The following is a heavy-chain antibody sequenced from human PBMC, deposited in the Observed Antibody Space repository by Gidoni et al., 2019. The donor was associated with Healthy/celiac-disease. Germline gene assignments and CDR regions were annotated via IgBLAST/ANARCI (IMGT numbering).Heavy chain of an antibody. CDR2: INGNGGST. V-gene: IGHV3-20*01. D-gene: IGHD2-15*01. CDR1: GFTFDDYG. CDR3: ARAAGRGGGGLGY. Sequence: VQLVESGGGVVRPGGSLRPFCAASGFTFDDYGMSWVRLSPGKGLEWVSGINGNGGSTGYADSVKGRFTISRDNAKNSLYLQMNSLRAEDTALYHCARAAGRGGGGLGYWGQGTLVTVSS. J-gene: IGHJ4*02.